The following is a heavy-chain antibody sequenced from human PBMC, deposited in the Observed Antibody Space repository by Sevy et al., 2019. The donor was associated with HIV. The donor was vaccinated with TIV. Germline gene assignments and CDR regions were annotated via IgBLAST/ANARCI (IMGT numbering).Heavy chain of an antibody. CDR3: ARDIVVVPAAPAYYYYGMDV. J-gene: IGHJ6*02. D-gene: IGHD2-2*01. CDR2: IWYDGSSK. CDR1: GFTFSSYG. Sequence: GGSLRLSCAASGFTFSSYGMHWVRQAPGKGLEWVAVIWYDGSSKYYADSVKGRFTISRDNSKNTLYLQMNSLRAEDTAVYYCARDIVVVPAAPAYYYYGMDVWGQGTTVTVSS. V-gene: IGHV3-33*01.